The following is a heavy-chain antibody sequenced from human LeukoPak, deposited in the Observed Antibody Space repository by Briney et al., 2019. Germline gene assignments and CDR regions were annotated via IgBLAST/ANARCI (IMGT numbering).Heavy chain of an antibody. CDR1: GFTFSSYA. CDR3: AKDRPLIGRIAARFDY. CDR2: ISGSGGST. J-gene: IGHJ4*02. D-gene: IGHD6-6*01. V-gene: IGHV3-23*01. Sequence: HPGGSLRLSCAASGFTFSSYAVSWVRQAPGKGLEWVSAISGSGGSTYYADSVKGRFTISRDNSKNTLYLQMNSLRAEDTAVYYCAKDRPLIGRIAARFDYWGQGTLVTVSS.